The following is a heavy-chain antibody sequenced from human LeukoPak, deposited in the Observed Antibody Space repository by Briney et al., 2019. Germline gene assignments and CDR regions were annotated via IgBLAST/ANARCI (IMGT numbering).Heavy chain of an antibody. D-gene: IGHD1-26*01. CDR2: INSSSSYI. CDR1: VFTFSSYS. J-gene: IGHJ4*02. Sequence: PGGSLRLSCAASVFTFSSYSMNWVRQAPGKGVEWVSAINSSSSYIYYADSVKGRFTISRDNSATTLYLQMNSLRAEGTALYYCAKHSGSYFIYYVDSWGQGTLVTVSS. V-gene: IGHV3-21*04. CDR3: AKHSGSYFIYYVDS.